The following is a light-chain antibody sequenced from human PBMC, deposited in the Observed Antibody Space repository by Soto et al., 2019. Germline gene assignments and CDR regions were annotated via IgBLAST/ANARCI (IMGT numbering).Light chain of an antibody. CDR3: QQYGSSPWT. Sequence: EIVLTQSPATLSLSPGERATLSCRASQSVSSSYLAWHQQKPGPPPSLLIYGSSSRATGIPDRFSGSGSGTDFTLTISRLEPEDFAVYQCQQYGSSPWTFGQGTKVEIK. V-gene: IGKV3-20*01. J-gene: IGKJ1*01. CDR2: GSS. CDR1: QSVSSSY.